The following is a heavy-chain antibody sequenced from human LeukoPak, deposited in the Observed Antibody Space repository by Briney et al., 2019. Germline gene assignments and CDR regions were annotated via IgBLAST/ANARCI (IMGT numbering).Heavy chain of an antibody. D-gene: IGHD3-3*01. J-gene: IGHJ5*02. CDR2: IYYSGST. V-gene: IGHV4-39*01. CDR1: GGSISSSSYY. CDR3: ARSFGRRNWFDP. Sequence: PSETLSLTCTVSGGSISSSSYYWGWIRQPPGKGLGWIGSIYYSGSTYYNPSLKSRVTISVDTSKNQFSLKLSSVTAADTAVYYCARSFGRRNWFDPWGQGTLVTVSS.